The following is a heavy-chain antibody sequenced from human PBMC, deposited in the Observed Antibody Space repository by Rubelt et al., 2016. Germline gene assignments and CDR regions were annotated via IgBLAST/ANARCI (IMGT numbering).Heavy chain of an antibody. CDR2: IYYSGST. Sequence: ESGPGLVKPSQTLSLTCTVSGGSISSGGYYWSWIRQHPGKGLEWIGYIYYSGSTYYNPSLKSRVTISVDTSKNQFSLKLSSVTAADTAVYYCARHESAGSSWPFDDWGQGTQVTVSS. D-gene: IGHD6-13*01. CDR1: GGSISSGGYY. J-gene: IGHJ4*02. CDR3: ARHESAGSSWPFDD. V-gene: IGHV4-31*03.